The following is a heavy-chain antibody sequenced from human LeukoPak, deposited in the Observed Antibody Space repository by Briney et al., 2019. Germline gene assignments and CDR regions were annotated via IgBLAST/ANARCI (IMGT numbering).Heavy chain of an antibody. CDR3: AKAGSIAAAGYFDY. V-gene: IGHV3-30*18. CDR1: XFTFSSYG. Sequence: RLXXAAXXFTFSSYGMHWVRXAPGXXXXWVAVISYDGSNKYYADSVKGRFTISRDNSKNTLYLQMNSLRAEDTAVYFCAKAGSIAAAGYFDYWGQGTLVTVSS. CDR2: ISYDGSNK. D-gene: IGHD6-13*01. J-gene: IGHJ4*02.